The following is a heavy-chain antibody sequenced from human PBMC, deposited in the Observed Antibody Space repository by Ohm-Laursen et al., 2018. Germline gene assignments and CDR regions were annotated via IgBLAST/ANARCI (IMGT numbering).Heavy chain of an antibody. CDR1: GFTFSSYA. CDR3: AKAGGGYDYISYCGMDV. J-gene: IGHJ6*02. D-gene: IGHD5-12*01. CDR2: ISGSGGST. V-gene: IGHV3-23*01. Sequence: SLRLSCAASGFTFSSYAMSWVRQAPGKGLEWVSAISGSGGSTYYADSVKGRFTISRDNSKNTLYLQMNSLRAEDTAVYYCAKAGGGYDYISYCGMDVWGQGTTVTVSS.